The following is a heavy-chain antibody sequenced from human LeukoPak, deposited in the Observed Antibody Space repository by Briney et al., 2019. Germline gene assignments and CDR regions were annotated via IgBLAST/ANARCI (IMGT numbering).Heavy chain of an antibody. CDR1: GYSISSGYY. D-gene: IGHD5-12*01. J-gene: IGHJ5*02. Sequence: PSETLSLTCTVSGYSISSGYYWSWIRQPPGKGLEWIGEINHSGSTNYNPSLKSRVTISVDTSKNQFSLKLSSVTAADTAVYYCAFDQIVATISWGQGTLVTVSS. CDR2: INHSGST. CDR3: AFDQIVATIS. V-gene: IGHV4-38-2*02.